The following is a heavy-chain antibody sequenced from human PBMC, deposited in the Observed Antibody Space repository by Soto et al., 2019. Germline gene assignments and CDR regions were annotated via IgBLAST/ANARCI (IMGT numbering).Heavy chain of an antibody. CDR3: ARDGIAVAGPGYYYYGMDV. D-gene: IGHD6-19*01. J-gene: IGHJ6*02. CDR2: ISAYNGNT. V-gene: IGHV1-18*04. CDR1: GYTFTSYG. Sequence: ASVKVSCKASGYTFTSYGISWVRQAPGQGLEWMGWISAYNGNTNYAQKLQGRVTMTTDTSTSTAYMELRSLRSDDTAVYYYARDGIAVAGPGYYYYGMDVWGQGTTVTVSS.